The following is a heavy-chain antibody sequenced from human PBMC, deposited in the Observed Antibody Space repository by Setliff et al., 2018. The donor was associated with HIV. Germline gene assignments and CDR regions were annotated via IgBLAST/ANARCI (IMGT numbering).Heavy chain of an antibody. J-gene: IGHJ5*02. V-gene: IGHV3-48*01. CDR1: GFTFSDCS. D-gene: IGHD3-10*01. Sequence: TGRSLRLSCAVSGFTFSDCSMNGVRQAPGKGLEWISYITSTGSTIFYADSVKGRFPISRDNEKNSVHLQMTSLRAEDTAVYYCASSGSGSYINWFGPWGQGTLVTVSS. CDR2: ITSTGSTI. CDR3: ASSGSGSYINWFGP.